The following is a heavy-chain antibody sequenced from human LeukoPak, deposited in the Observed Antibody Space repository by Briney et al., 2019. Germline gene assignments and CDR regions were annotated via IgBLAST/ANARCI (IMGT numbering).Heavy chain of an antibody. Sequence: GGSLRLSCAASGFTFSSYAMGWVRQAPGKGLEWVSGISGSGGNTYYADSVKVRFTISRDSSRNTLYLQMNNLRAEDTAVYYCAKKEVISSGDWYFGLWGRGTLVTVSS. V-gene: IGHV3-23*01. D-gene: IGHD6-19*01. CDR1: GFTFSSYA. CDR3: AKKEVISSGDWYFGL. J-gene: IGHJ2*01. CDR2: ISGSGGNT.